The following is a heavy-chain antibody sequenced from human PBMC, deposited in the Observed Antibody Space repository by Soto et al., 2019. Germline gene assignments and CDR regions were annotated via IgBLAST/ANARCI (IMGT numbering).Heavy chain of an antibody. V-gene: IGHV3-30-3*01. J-gene: IGHJ4*02. CDR3: ARVHDYYDSSGYLYYFDH. Sequence: WWSLRLSCLASVFTFSSYAMHWWRQAPGKGLEWVAVISSDVSKKYYADSVKDRFTISRDNSKNTLFLQMNSLRAEDTAVYYCARVHDYYDSSGYLYYFDHWGQGTLVTVSS. D-gene: IGHD3-22*01. CDR2: ISSDVSKK. CDR1: VFTFSSYA.